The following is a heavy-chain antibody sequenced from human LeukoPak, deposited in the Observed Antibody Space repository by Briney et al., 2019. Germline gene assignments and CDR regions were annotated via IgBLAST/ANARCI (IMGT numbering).Heavy chain of an antibody. CDR1: GGSISNYY. V-gene: IGHV4-59*01. CDR2: IHEYGAT. D-gene: IGHD3-9*01. J-gene: IGHJ4*02. Sequence: SETLSLTCTISGGSISNYYWGWVRQPPGKGLGWVGYIHEYGATNYSPSLKSRVTITADTSRNQFSLKLSAVTTADTAVYYCARGSRDILTGYYVGSDYWGQGTLVIVSS. CDR3: ARGSRDILTGYYVGSDY.